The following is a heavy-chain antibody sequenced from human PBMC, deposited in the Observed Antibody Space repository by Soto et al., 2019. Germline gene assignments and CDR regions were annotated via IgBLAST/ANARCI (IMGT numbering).Heavy chain of an antibody. Sequence: EVQLVESGGGLVKPGGSLRLSCATSGFTFNRYSMTWVRQAPGKGLEWVSSISSSSNFIYYADSVKGRFTISRDYVKNSLYLQMNGLRPEDTAVYYCARGEGSGSYVGDYWGQGTLVTVSS. CDR2: ISSSSNFI. CDR1: GFTFNRYS. J-gene: IGHJ4*02. CDR3: ARGEGSGSYVGDY. D-gene: IGHD3-10*01. V-gene: IGHV3-21*01.